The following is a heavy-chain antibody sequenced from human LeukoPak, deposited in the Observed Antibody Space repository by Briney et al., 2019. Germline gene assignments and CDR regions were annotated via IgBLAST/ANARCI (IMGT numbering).Heavy chain of an antibody. J-gene: IGHJ4*02. CDR3: ARVDMRGYSLSKDY. CDR2: ISAYNGNT. V-gene: IGHV1-18*01. CDR1: GYTFTSYG. D-gene: IGHD5-12*01. Sequence: ASVKVSCKASGYTFTSYGISWGGQAPGQGGEGRGWISAYNGNTNYAQKLQGRGTMTTDTSTSTAYMELRSLGSDDTAVYYCARVDMRGYSLSKDYWGQGPLVTVSS.